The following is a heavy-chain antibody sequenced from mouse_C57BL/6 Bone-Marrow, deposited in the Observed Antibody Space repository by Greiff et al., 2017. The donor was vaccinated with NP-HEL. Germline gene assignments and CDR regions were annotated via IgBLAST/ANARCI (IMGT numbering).Heavy chain of an antibody. CDR2: IYPRSGNT. CDR3: ARKNDYSWFAY. Sequence: VQLQQSGAELARPGASVKLSCKASGYTFTSYGISWVKQRTGQGLEWIGEIYPRSGNTYYNEKFKGKATLTADKSSSTAYMELRSLTSEDSAGYFCARKNDYSWFAYWGQGTLVTVSA. CDR1: GYTFTSYG. J-gene: IGHJ3*01. V-gene: IGHV1-81*01. D-gene: IGHD2-4*01.